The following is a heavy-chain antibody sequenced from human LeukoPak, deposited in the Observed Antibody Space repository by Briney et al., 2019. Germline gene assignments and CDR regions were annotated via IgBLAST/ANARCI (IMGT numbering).Heavy chain of an antibody. Sequence: GGSLRLSCAASGFTFSSYWIHWVRQAPGKGLVWVSRIYSDATYYADSVKGRFTISRDNAKNTLYLQMNSLGAEDTAVYYCARESYDSSGYYCGGGFDYWGQGTLVTVSS. D-gene: IGHD3-22*01. CDR2: IYSDAT. CDR3: ARESYDSSGYYCGGGFDY. J-gene: IGHJ4*02. CDR1: GFTFSSYW. V-gene: IGHV3-74*01.